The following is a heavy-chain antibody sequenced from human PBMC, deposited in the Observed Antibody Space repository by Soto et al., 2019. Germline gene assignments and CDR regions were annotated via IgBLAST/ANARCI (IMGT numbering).Heavy chain of an antibody. V-gene: IGHV3-30*18. CDR2: ISYDGYSK. J-gene: IGHJ5*02. Sequence: GGSLRLSCAASGFTFSNYGMHWVRQAPGKGLEWVAVISYDGYSKYYADSVKGRFTISRDNSNNTLCLQMSSLRADDTAVYYCPKEYVAFEGNYYDTWGQGTMVTVSS. CDR1: GFTFSNYG. D-gene: IGHD3-22*01. CDR3: PKEYVAFEGNYYDT.